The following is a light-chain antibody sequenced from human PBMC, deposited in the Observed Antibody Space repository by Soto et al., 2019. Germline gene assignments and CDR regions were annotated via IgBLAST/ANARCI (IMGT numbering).Light chain of an antibody. J-gene: IGLJ1*01. CDR2: DVN. V-gene: IGLV2-11*01. CDR3: CSYAANPYWV. CDR1: SSDVGGYDY. Sequence: QSVLTQPRSVSGSLGQSVTISCTGTSSDVGGYDYVSWYQQHPGKAPKFLIYDVNKRPSGVPDRFSGSKSGNTASLTISGLQAEDEADYYCCSYAANPYWVFGTGTKVTVL.